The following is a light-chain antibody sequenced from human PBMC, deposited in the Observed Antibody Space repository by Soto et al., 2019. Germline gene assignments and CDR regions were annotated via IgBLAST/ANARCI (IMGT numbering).Light chain of an antibody. J-gene: IGKJ4*01. Sequence: EIVLTQSPGTLSLSPGERATLSCMASQSVSSSYLAWYQQKPGQAPRLLIYGASSRATGIPDRFSGSGSGTDFTLTISRLETEDFEVYYRQQYGSSPLSFGGGPKVEIK. V-gene: IGKV3-20*01. CDR2: GAS. CDR1: QSVSSSY. CDR3: QQYGSSPLS.